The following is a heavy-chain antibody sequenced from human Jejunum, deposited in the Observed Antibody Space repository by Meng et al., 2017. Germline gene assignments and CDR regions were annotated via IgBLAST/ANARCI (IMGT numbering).Heavy chain of an antibody. J-gene: IGHJ4*02. Sequence: QVHRQQWRPGLVMPSGTRPPPCAFFGDSISSTSGWDWFRQPPGKGLEWIGEIYHSGRSNFIPSLKSRVSISLDESKNQFSLTLNSVTAADTAVYYCARGVGDIRFGFDYWGQGILVTVSS. D-gene: IGHD3-16*01. V-gene: IGHV4-4*02. CDR1: GDSISSTSG. CDR3: ARGVGDIRFGFDY. CDR2: IYHSGRS.